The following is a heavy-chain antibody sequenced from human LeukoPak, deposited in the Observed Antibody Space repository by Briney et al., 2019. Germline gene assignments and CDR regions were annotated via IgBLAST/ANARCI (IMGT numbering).Heavy chain of an antibody. Sequence: TLSLTCTVSGGSISSGDYYWSWIRQPPGKGREWIGYIYYSGSTYYNPSLKSRVTISVDTSKNQFSLKLSSVTAADTAVDYCARASSSSSGYGYYYYYMDVWGKGTTVTVSS. V-gene: IGHV4-30-4*08. J-gene: IGHJ6*03. CDR3: ARASSSSSGYGYYYYYMDV. CDR2: IYYSGST. CDR1: GGSISSGDYY. D-gene: IGHD6-6*01.